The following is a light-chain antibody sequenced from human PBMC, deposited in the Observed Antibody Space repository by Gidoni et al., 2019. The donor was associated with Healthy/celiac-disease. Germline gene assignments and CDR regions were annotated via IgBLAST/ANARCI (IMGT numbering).Light chain of an antibody. CDR2: AAS. CDR3: QQANSFPRSS. V-gene: IGKV1D-12*01. J-gene: IGKJ4*01. Sequence: DIKMTKPPPSGSAPVEDRVTITCRASQGISSWLAWYQQKPGKAPKLLIYAASSLQSGVPSRFSGSGSGTDFTLTISSLQPEDFATYYCQQANSFPRSSFGGGTKVEIK. CDR1: QGISSW.